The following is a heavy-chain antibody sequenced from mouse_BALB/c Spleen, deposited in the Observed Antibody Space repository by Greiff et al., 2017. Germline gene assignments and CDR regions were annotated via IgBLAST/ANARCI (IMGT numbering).Heavy chain of an antibody. V-gene: IGHV1-9*01. CDR2: ILPGSGST. CDR3: ARRSLFITTVVATWYFDV. D-gene: IGHD1-1*01. Sequence: AQLQQSGAELMKPGASVKISCKATGYTFSSYWIEWVKQRPGHGLEWIGEILPGSGSTNYNEKFKGKATFTADTSSNTAYMQLSSLTSEDSAVYYCARRSLFITTVVATWYFDVWGAGTTVTVSS. CDR1: GYTFSSYW. J-gene: IGHJ1*01.